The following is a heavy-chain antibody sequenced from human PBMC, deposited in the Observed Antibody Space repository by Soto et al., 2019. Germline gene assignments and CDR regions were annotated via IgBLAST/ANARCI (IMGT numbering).Heavy chain of an antibody. CDR1: GGSITSSSFY. CDR2: IYYSGST. V-gene: IGHV4-39*01. CDR3: ARGYNILPGPLAY. Sequence: SETLSLTCTVSGGSITSSSFYWGWIRQPPGKGLEWIGMIYYSGSTYYNPSLKSRVTISVDTSKSQFSLNLNSVTAADTPFYYCARGYNILPGPLAYGGPGTLVPVSS. D-gene: IGHD3-9*01. J-gene: IGHJ4*02.